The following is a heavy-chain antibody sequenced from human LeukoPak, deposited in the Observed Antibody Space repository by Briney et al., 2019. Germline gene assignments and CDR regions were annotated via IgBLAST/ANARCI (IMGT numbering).Heavy chain of an antibody. J-gene: IGHJ4*02. CDR3: ARDTSQSNTVTYFDY. V-gene: IGHV3-21*01. CDR2: IDSSSGYI. CDR1: GLTFRSSG. Sequence: GGSLRLSCAASGLTFRSSGMNWVRQAPGKGLEWVSFIDSSSGYIYYADSVKGRFTISRDNAKNSLYLQMNSLRAEDTAVYYCARDTSQSNTVTYFDYWGQGTLVTVSS. D-gene: IGHD4-11*01.